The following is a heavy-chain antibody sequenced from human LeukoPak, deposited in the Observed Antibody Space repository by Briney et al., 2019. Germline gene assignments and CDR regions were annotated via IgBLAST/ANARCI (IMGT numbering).Heavy chain of an antibody. Sequence: GGSLRLSCAASGFTLSSYSMNWVRQAPGKGLEWVSSISRSSAYIYYADSVKGRFTISRDNANNSLYLQMNSLRAEDTAVYYCASFPPYMVRTDAFDIWGQGTMVTVSS. J-gene: IGHJ3*02. CDR3: ASFPPYMVRTDAFDI. D-gene: IGHD3-10*01. CDR2: ISRSSAYI. V-gene: IGHV3-21*01. CDR1: GFTLSSYS.